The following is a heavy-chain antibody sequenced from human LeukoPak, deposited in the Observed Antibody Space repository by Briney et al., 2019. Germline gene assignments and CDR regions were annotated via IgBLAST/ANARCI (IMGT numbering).Heavy chain of an antibody. Sequence: ASVKVSCKVSGYTLTELSMHWVRQAPGKGLEWMGCFDPEDGETIYAQKFQGRVTMTEDTSTDTAYMELSSLRSEDTAVYYCATGVEYYDFWSGYYPSDSWGQGTLVTVSS. D-gene: IGHD3-3*01. CDR1: GYTLTELS. V-gene: IGHV1-24*01. CDR3: ATGVEYYDFWSGYYPSDS. CDR2: FDPEDGET. J-gene: IGHJ4*02.